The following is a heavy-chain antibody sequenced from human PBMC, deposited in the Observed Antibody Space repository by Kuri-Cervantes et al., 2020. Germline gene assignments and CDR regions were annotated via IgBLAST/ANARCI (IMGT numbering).Heavy chain of an antibody. J-gene: IGHJ3*02. CDR2: IYYSGST. CDR3: AREQVAGNRNDAFDI. V-gene: IGHV4-31*03. Sequence: LRLSCTVSGGSISSGGYYWSWIRQHPGKGLEWIGYIYYSGSTYYNPSLKSRVTISVDTSKNQFSLKLSSVTAADTAVYYCAREQVAGNRNDAFDIWGQGTMVTVSS. CDR1: GGSISSGGYY. D-gene: IGHD6-19*01.